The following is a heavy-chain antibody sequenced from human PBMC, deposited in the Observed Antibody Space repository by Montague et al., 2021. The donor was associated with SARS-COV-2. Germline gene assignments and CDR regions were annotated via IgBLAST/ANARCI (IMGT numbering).Heavy chain of an antibody. CDR3: ARVRNSWAYYFDS. V-gene: IGHV3-66*01. J-gene: IGHJ4*02. D-gene: IGHD6-13*01. CDR2: IYAGGST. Sequence: SLRLSCAASTFTVNNNYMSWVRQAPGKGLEWVSVIYAGGSTYYADSVRGRFTISRDISKNTLFLQMNSLRAEDTALYYCARVRNSWAYYFDSWGQGTLVTVSS. CDR1: TFTVNNNY.